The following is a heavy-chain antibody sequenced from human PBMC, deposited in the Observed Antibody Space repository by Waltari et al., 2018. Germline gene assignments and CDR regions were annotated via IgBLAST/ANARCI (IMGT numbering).Heavy chain of an antibody. V-gene: IGHV1-69*04. CDR3: ARDRSLSPVEMAPSDAFDI. Sequence: QVQLVQSGAEVKKPGSSVKVSCKASGGTFSSYAISWVRQAPGQGLEWMGGIIPILGIANYAQKFQGRVTITADESTSTAYMELSSLRSEDTAVYYCARDRSLSPVEMAPSDAFDIWGQGTMVTVSS. D-gene: IGHD2-15*01. CDR1: GGTFSSYA. J-gene: IGHJ3*02. CDR2: IIPILGIA.